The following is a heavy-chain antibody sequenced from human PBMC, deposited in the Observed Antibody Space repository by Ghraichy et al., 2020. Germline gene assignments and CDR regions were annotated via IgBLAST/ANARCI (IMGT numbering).Heavy chain of an antibody. CDR3: AWGNYGYYYGMDV. CDR2: INHSGST. J-gene: IGHJ6*02. D-gene: IGHD4-17*01. V-gene: IGHV4-34*01. CDR1: GGSFSGYY. Sequence: SETLSLTCAVYGGSFSGYYWSWIRQPPGKGLEWIGEINHSGSTNYNPSLKSRVTISVDTSKNQFSLKLSSVTAADTAVYYCAWGNYGYYYGMDVWGQGTTVTVSS.